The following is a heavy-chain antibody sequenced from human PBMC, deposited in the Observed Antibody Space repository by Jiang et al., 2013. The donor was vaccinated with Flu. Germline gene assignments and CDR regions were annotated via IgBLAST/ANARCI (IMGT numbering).Heavy chain of an antibody. CDR1: SYS. Sequence: SYSMNWVRPGVQGRGVEWVSYISSSSSTIYYADSVKGRFTISRDNAKNSLYLQMNSLRAEDTAVYYCASQGRRFLEWLPQKKYYFDYWGQGTLVTVSS. V-gene: IGHV3-48*01. CDR3: ASQGRRFLEWLPQKKYYFDY. D-gene: IGHD3-3*01. CDR2: ISSSSSTI. J-gene: IGHJ4*02.